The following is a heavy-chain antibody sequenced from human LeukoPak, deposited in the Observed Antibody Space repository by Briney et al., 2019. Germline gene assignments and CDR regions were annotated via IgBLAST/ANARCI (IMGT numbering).Heavy chain of an antibody. CDR3: TTDRGVTDLPLFGH. CDR2: IKGKSDGGTT. D-gene: IGHD3-10*01. Sequence: GGSLRLSCAASGFTYSNAWMSWVRQAPGKGLEWVGRIKGKSDGGTTDYAAPVKGRFTISRDDSKNTLYLQMNSLKIGDTALYYCTTDRGVTDLPLFGHWGQGTLVAVSS. CDR1: GFTYSNAW. V-gene: IGHV3-15*01. J-gene: IGHJ5*02.